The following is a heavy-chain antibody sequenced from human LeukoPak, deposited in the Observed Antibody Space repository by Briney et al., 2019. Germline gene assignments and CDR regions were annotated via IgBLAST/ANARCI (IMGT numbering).Heavy chain of an antibody. Sequence: ETLSLTCAVYGGSFSGYYWSWVRQAPGKGLEWVSGISGSGGSTYYADSVKGRFTIPRDNSKNTLFLQMNSLRAEDTAVYYCAKETYSSGWYPYFDYWGQGTLVTVSS. CDR2: ISGSGGST. CDR1: GGSFSGYY. CDR3: AKETYSSGWYPYFDY. J-gene: IGHJ4*02. V-gene: IGHV3-23*01. D-gene: IGHD6-19*01.